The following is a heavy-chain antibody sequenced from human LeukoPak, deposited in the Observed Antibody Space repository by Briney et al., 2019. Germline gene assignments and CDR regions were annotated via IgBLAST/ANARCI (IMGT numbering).Heavy chain of an antibody. V-gene: IGHV3-48*03. J-gene: IGHJ4*02. CDR2: ISSSGSTI. CDR3: ARGLIAVAGLFDS. Sequence: GGSLRLSCAASGFTFSSYEMNWVRQAPGQGLEWVSYISSSGSTIYYADSVKGRFTISRDNAKNSLYLQLNSLRAEDTAFYYCARGLIAVAGLFDSWGQGTLVTVSS. D-gene: IGHD6-19*01. CDR1: GFTFSSYE.